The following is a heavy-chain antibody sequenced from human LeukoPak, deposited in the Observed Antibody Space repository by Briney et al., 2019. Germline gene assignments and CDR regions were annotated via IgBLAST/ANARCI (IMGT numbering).Heavy chain of an antibody. Sequence: GGSLRLSCAASGFTFSSYAMNWVRQAPGKGLEWVSAISGSGGSTYYADSVRGRFTISTDNSKNTLHLQMNSLRAEDTAVYYCATEVRFENISWYYYDSSGYYYRRNGFDYWGQGTLVTVSS. CDR1: GFTFSSYA. CDR2: ISGSGGST. V-gene: IGHV3-23*01. D-gene: IGHD3-22*01. J-gene: IGHJ4*02. CDR3: ATEVRFENISWYYYDSSGYYYRRNGFDY.